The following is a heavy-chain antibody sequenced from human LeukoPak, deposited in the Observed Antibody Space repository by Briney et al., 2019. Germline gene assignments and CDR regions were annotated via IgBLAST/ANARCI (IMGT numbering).Heavy chain of an antibody. Sequence: SETLSLTCTVSGGSISSSSYYWGWIRQPPGKGLEWIGSIYYSGSTYYNPSLKSRCTISVDTSKNQFSLQLSSVTAADPAVYYCARQPRTYXYXXXXXXXAXDIWXXGXMVTV. V-gene: IGHV4-39*01. D-gene: IGHD3-22*01. CDR3: ARQPRTYXYXXXXXXXAXDI. CDR1: GGSISSSSYY. CDR2: IYYSGST. J-gene: IGHJ3*02.